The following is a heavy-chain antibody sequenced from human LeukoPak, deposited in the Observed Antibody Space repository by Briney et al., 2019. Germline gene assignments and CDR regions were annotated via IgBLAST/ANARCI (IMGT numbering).Heavy chain of an antibody. CDR2: IWYDGSNK. D-gene: IGHD5-12*01. J-gene: IGHJ4*02. Sequence: GGSLRLSCAASGFTFSSYGMHWVRQAPGKGLEWVAVIWYDGSNKYYADSVKGRFTISRDNAKNSLYLQMNSLRAEDTAMYYCARGRYSGTTYYFDYWGQGTLVTVSS. CDR3: ARGRYSGTTYYFDY. CDR1: GFTFSSYG. V-gene: IGHV3-33*01.